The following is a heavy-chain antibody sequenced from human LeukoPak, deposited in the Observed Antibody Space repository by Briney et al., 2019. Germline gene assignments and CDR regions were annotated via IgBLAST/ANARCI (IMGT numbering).Heavy chain of an antibody. D-gene: IGHD3-10*01. CDR1: GLTLSSYG. V-gene: IGHV3-33*06. CDR2: IRYDGSNK. Sequence: PGGPLRLSCAASGLTLSSYGMHWVSQTPSKGLGWVAVIRYDGSNKYYADSVKGRFTISRDNSKNTLYLQMNSLRAEDTAVYYCAKDGLYGSGNMDVWGKGTTVTVSS. CDR3: AKDGLYGSGNMDV. J-gene: IGHJ6*03.